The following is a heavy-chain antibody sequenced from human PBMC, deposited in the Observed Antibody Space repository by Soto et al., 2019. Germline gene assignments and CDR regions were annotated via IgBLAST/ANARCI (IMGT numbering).Heavy chain of an antibody. V-gene: IGHV5-51*01. CDR2: IYPSDSRT. CDR1: GYTFANYL. Sequence: DSLKVSWESSGYTFANYLIGWVVKVPGKGLEWVAIIYPSDSRTIYSPSFQGQVTISADKSTSTAYLQWTSLKASDTAIYYCSTFKSSTSVRYLQHWGQRTPVTVSS. CDR3: STFKSSTSVRYLQH. J-gene: IGHJ1*01. D-gene: IGHD6-6*01.